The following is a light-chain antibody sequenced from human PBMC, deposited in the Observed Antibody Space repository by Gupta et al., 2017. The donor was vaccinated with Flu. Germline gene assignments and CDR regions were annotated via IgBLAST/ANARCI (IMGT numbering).Light chain of an antibody. Sequence: QKPGQAPLLVIYGKNNRPSGIPDRFSGSSSGNTASLTITGAQAEDEADYYCNSRDTRGKLLIFGGGTKVTLL. J-gene: IGLJ2*01. V-gene: IGLV3-19*01. CDR3: NSRDTRGKLLI. CDR2: GKN.